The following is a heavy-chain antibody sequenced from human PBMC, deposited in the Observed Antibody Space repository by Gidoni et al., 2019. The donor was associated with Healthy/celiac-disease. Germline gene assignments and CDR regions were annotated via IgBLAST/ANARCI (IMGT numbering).Heavy chain of an antibody. CDR1: GGSFSSYA. V-gene: IGHV1-69*06. D-gene: IGHD2-15*01. CDR3: ARVSCSGGSCYSHYYYGMDV. CDR2: IIPIFGTA. J-gene: IGHJ6*02. Sequence: QVQLVQYGAEVKKPGSSVKVSCKATGGSFSSYAHRWERQAPGQGLEWMGGIIPIFGTANYAQKFQGRVTITADKSTSTAYMELSSLRSEDTAVYYCARVSCSGGSCYSHYYYGMDVWGQGTTVTVSS.